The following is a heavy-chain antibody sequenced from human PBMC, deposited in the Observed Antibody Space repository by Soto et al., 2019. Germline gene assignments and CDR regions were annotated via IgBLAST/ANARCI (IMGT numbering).Heavy chain of an antibody. CDR1: WGSVSSGTYY. D-gene: IGHD4-17*01. J-gene: IGHJ4*02. Sequence: SETLYLTCTVSWGSVSSGTYYWTWIRQSPGKGLEWIGCIYHSGSTKYNPSLKSRVTISLDTSKNQFSLRLSSVTAAEAALYYCARDRSLSGDYAAAPYYFRYWGQGP. CDR3: ARDRSLSGDYAAAPYYFRY. V-gene: IGHV4-61*01. CDR2: IYHSGST.